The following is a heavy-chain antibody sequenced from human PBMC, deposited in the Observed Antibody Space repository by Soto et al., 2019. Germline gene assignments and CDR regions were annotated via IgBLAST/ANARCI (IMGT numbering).Heavy chain of an antibody. CDR1: GYTFTSYD. CDR2: MNPNSGNT. V-gene: IGHV1-8*01. CDR3: AMTYYDFWSGYGDFDY. Sequence: GASVKVSCKASGYTFTSYDINWVRQATGQGLEWMGWMNPNSGNTGYAQKFQGRVTMTRNTSISTAYMELSSLRSEDTAVYYCAMTYYDFWSGYGDFDYWGQGTLVTVSS. J-gene: IGHJ4*02. D-gene: IGHD3-3*01.